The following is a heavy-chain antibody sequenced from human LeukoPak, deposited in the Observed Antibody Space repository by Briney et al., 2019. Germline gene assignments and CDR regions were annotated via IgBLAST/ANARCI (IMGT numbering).Heavy chain of an antibody. CDR1: GFTFSSYA. V-gene: IGHV3-30-3*01. D-gene: IGHD6-13*01. CDR3: AKDPGVAAAGTPHDY. Sequence: GGSLRLSCAASGFTFSSYAMHWVRQAPGKGLEWVAVISYDGSNKYYADSVKGRFTISRDNSKNTLYLQMNSLRAEDTAVYYCAKDPGVAAAGTPHDYWGQGTLVTVSS. CDR2: ISYDGSNK. J-gene: IGHJ4*02.